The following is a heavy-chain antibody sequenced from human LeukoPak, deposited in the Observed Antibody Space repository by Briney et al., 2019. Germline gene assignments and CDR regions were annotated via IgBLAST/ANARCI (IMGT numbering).Heavy chain of an antibody. Sequence: RGSLRLSCAASGFTFSSYAVHWVRQAPGKGLEWVAVISYDGNNKYYADSVKGRFTISRDNSKNTLYVQMNSLRAEDTAVYYCARGDSGWFPFDYWGQGTLVTVSS. D-gene: IGHD6-19*01. J-gene: IGHJ4*02. CDR2: ISYDGNNK. CDR1: GFTFSSYA. V-gene: IGHV3-30-3*01. CDR3: ARGDSGWFPFDY.